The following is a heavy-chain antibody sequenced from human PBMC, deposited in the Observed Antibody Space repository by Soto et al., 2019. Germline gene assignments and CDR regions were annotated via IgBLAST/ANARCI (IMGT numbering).Heavy chain of an antibody. CDR3: ARGGVYGDYLLGNNGMDV. D-gene: IGHD4-17*01. J-gene: IGHJ6*02. CDR1: GDSISSDDYS. Sequence: PSETLSLTCAVSGDSISSDDYSWSWIRQPPGKGLEWIGYIYHSGNTYYNPSLKSRVIISIDRSINQFSLKLSSGTAADTAVYYCARGGVYGDYLLGNNGMDVWGPGTTVTVSS. V-gene: IGHV4-30-2*01. CDR2: IYHSGNT.